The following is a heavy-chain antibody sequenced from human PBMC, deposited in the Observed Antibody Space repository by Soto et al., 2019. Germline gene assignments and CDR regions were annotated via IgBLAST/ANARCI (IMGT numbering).Heavy chain of an antibody. V-gene: IGHV2-5*02. J-gene: IGHJ5*02. CDR3: AHRDPQYRDDWNGGWFGP. CDR2: IYWDDDK. Sequence: QITLEESGPTLVKPTQTLTLTCAFSGFSLNTNGAGVGWIRQPPGKALEWLALIYWDDDKRYSPSLKNRLSIIKDASKNLVFLIMTNLDPVDTATYYCAHRDPQYRDDWNGGWFGPWGQGTLVTVSS. CDR1: GFSLNTNGAG. D-gene: IGHD1-1*01.